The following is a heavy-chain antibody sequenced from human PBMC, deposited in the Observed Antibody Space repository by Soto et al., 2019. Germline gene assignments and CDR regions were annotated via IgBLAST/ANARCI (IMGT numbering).Heavy chain of an antibody. Sequence: QLQLQESGPGLVKPSETLSLTCTVSGGSISSSSYYWSWIRQPPGKGQEWIGSIYYSGSTYYNPSLKSRVTISVDTSKNQFSLKLSSVTAADTAVYYCASRTSSSDYYYYYMDVWGIGTTVTVSS. V-gene: IGHV4-39*01. D-gene: IGHD6-6*01. CDR3: ASRTSSSDYYYYYMDV. CDR2: IYYSGST. CDR1: GGSISSSSYY. J-gene: IGHJ6*03.